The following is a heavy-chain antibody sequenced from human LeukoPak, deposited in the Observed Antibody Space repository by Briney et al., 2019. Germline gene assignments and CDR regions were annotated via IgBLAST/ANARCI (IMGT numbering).Heavy chain of an antibody. J-gene: IGHJ4*02. CDR2: ISSSGSTI. D-gene: IGHD1-26*01. CDR3: ARDGVGAVGIDY. CDR1: GFTFSSYE. Sequence: PGGSLRLSCAASGFTFSSYEMNWVRQAPGKGLEWLSYISSSGSTIYYADSVKGRFTVSRDNAKNSLYLQMNSLRAEDTAVYYYARDGVGAVGIDYWGQGTLVTVSS. V-gene: IGHV3-48*03.